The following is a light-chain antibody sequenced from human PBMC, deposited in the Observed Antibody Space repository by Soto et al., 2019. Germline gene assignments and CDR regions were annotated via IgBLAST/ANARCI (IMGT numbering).Light chain of an antibody. CDR2: KAS. V-gene: IGKV1-5*03. Sequence: DIQMTQSPSTLSGSVGDRVAITCRASQTISSWLAWYQQKPGKAPKLLIYKASTLKSGGPSRFSGSGSGTEFTLTISSLQPDDFATYYCQHYNSYSEAFGHGTKVDIK. CDR3: QHYNSYSEA. CDR1: QTISSW. J-gene: IGKJ1*01.